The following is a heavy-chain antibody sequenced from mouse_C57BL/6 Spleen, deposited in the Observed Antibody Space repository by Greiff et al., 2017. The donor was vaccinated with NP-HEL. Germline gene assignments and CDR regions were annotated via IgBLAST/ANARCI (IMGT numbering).Heavy chain of an antibody. CDR2: IYPGDGDT. V-gene: IGHV1-82*01. J-gene: IGHJ3*01. Sequence: QVQLQQSGPELVKPGASVKISCKASGYAFSSSWMNWVKQRPGKGLEWIGRIYPGDGDTNYNGKFKGKATLTADKSSSTAYMQLSSLTSEDSAVYFCAQIYDGYDPFAYWGQGTLVTVSA. CDR1: GYAFSSSW. D-gene: IGHD2-3*01. CDR3: AQIYDGYDPFAY.